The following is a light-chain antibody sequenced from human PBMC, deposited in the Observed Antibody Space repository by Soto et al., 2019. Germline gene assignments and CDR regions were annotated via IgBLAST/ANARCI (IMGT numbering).Light chain of an antibody. J-gene: IGLJ3*02. CDR1: SRDVGGYNY. CDR3: TSYTSSNTLV. CDR2: EVN. V-gene: IGLV2-14*01. Sequence: QSALTQPASVSGSPGQSITISCTGTSRDVGGYNYVSWYQHHPGKAPKLVIYEVNNRPSGISDRFSGSKSGNTASLTISGLQDEDEADYYCTSYTSSNTLVFGGGTKLTVL.